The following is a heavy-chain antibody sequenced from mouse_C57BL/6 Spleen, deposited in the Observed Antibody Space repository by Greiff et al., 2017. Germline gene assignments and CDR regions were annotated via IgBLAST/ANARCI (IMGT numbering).Heavy chain of an antibody. Sequence: QVQLQQPGAELVRPGSSVKLSCKASGYTFTSYWLDWVKQRPGQGLEWIGNIYPSDSETHYNQKFKDKATLTVDKSSSTAYMQLSSLTSEDSAVYYCAREGDSSGPAWFADWGQGTLVTVSA. CDR3: AREGDSSGPAWFAD. D-gene: IGHD3-2*02. CDR2: IYPSDSET. V-gene: IGHV1-61*01. CDR1: GYTFTSYW. J-gene: IGHJ3*01.